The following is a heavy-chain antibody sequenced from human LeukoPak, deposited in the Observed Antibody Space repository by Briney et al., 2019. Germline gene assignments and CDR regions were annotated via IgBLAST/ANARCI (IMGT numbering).Heavy chain of an antibody. V-gene: IGHV3-9*01. CDR1: GFTFEHFA. J-gene: IGHJ3*01. CDR3: VKDDGWLS. Sequence: GRSLRLSCTASGFTFEHFAMHWVRQAPGKGLDWVSDISLNSGKIGYADSVKGRFTISRDNAKNSLYLQMNHLRTEDTALYYCVKDDGWLSWGRGTAVTVSS. CDR2: ISLNSGKI. D-gene: IGHD2/OR15-2a*01.